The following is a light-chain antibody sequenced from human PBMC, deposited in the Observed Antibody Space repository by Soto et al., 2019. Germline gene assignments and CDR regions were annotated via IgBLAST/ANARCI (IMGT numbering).Light chain of an antibody. Sequence: QSVLTQPASVSGSPGQSITISCTGTSSDVGGYNYVSWYQQHPGKAPKLMIYDVSNRPSGVSNRFSGSKSGNTASLTISGLQAEDEADYYCRSYTRSSTLGVFGTGTKLTVL. V-gene: IGLV2-14*01. J-gene: IGLJ1*01. CDR3: RSYTRSSTLGV. CDR2: DVS. CDR1: SSDVGGYNY.